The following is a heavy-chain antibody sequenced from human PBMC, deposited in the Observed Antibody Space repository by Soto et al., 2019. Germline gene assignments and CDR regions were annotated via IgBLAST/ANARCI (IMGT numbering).Heavy chain of an antibody. V-gene: IGHV3-23*01. D-gene: IGHD3-16*01. Sequence: PGGSLRLSCAASGFKFSNYAMSWVRQAPGKGLEWGSLISATGGGTYYADSVKGRFTISRDNSHNTLYLQVHSLTAEDTAVYYCAKDRGAGGNSAFYFDFWGQGARVTVSS. CDR3: AKDRGAGGNSAFYFDF. CDR1: GFKFSNYA. J-gene: IGHJ4*02. CDR2: ISATGGGT.